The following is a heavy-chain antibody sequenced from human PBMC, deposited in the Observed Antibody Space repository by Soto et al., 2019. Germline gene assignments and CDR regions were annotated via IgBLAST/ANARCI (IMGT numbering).Heavy chain of an antibody. V-gene: IGHV3-73*01. CDR1: GFTFSGSA. D-gene: IGHD6-19*01. CDR2: IRSKANSYAT. Sequence: PGGSLRLSCAASGFTFSGSAMHWVRQASGKGLEWVGRIRSKANSYATAYAASVKGRFTISRDDSKNTAYLQMNSLKIEDTAVYYCTSLTYSSGWSEAYNWFDPWGQGT. CDR3: TSLTYSSGWSEAYNWFDP. J-gene: IGHJ5*02.